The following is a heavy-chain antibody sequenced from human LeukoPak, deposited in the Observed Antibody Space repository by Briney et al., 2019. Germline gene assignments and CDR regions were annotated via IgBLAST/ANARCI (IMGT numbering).Heavy chain of an antibody. V-gene: IGHV3-30*18. CDR1: GFTFRSYG. J-gene: IGHJ4*02. CDR2: ISYDGSNK. Sequence: PGRSLRLSCAASGFTFRSYGMHWVRQAPGKGLEWVALISYDGSNKYCADSVKGRFTISRDNSKNTLYLQMNSLRAEDTAVYYCAKGSRWQQPAYFDYWGQGTLVTVSS. CDR3: AKGSRWQQPAYFDY. D-gene: IGHD5-24*01.